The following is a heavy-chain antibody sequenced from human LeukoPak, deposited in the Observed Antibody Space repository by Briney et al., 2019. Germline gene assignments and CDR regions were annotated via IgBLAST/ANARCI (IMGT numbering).Heavy chain of an antibody. Sequence: GGSLRLSCIASGFTFSSYGMHWVRQAPGKGLEWVAVISYDGSNKYYADSVKGRFTISRDNSKNTLYLQMNSPRAEDTAVYYCAKDLFRIVGATGVDWGQGTLVTVSS. CDR2: ISYDGSNK. CDR1: GFTFSSYG. V-gene: IGHV3-30*18. D-gene: IGHD1-26*01. CDR3: AKDLFRIVGATGVD. J-gene: IGHJ4*02.